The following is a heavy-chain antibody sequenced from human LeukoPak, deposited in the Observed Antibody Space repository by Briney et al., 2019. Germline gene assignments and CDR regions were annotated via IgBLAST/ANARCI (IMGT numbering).Heavy chain of an antibody. CDR2: ISSSGSTI. V-gene: IGHV3-48*03. D-gene: IGHD5-18*01. Sequence: GGSLRLSCAASGFTFSSYEVDWVRRAPGKGLEWVSYISSSGSTIYYADSVEGRFTISRDNAKNSLYLQMNSLRAEDTAVYYCARGDTATAPYYYDGMDVWAKGPRSPSP. CDR3: ARGDTATAPYYYDGMDV. J-gene: IGHJ6*02. CDR1: GFTFSSYE.